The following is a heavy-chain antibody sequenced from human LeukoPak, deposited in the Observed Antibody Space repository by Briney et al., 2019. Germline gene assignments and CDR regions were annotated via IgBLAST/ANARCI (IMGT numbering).Heavy chain of an antibody. CDR3: ARGAAGYSYG. CDR1: GGSISSYY. J-gene: IGHJ4*02. CDR2: TYYSGST. Sequence: SETLSLTCTVSGGSISSYYWSWIRQPPGKGLEWIGHTYYSGSTNYNPSLKSRVTISIDTSKNQFSLRLSSVTAADTAVYYCARGAAGYSYGWGQGTLVTVSS. D-gene: IGHD5-18*01. V-gene: IGHV4-59*01.